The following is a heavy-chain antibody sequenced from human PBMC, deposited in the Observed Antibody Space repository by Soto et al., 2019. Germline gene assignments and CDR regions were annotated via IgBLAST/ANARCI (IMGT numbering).Heavy chain of an antibody. V-gene: IGHV5-10-1*01. CDR1: GYSFTSYW. Sequence: PGESLTISCKGYGYSFTSYWMSWVRQMPGKGLEWMGRIDPSDSYTNYSPSFQGHVTISADKSISTAYLQWSSLKASDTAMYYCARQGGAHLPTITMIAGYWGQGTLVTV. CDR2: IDPSDSYT. CDR3: ARQGGAHLPTITMIAGY. D-gene: IGHD3-22*01. J-gene: IGHJ4*02.